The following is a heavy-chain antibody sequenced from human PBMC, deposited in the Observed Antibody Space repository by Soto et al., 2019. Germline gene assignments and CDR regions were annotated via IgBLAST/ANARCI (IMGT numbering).Heavy chain of an antibody. V-gene: IGHV1-69*13. CDR2: ILPIFGTA. CDR1: GGTFSSYA. Sequence: ASVKVSCKASGGTFSSYAISWVRQAPGQGLEWMGGILPIFGTANCAQKFQGRVTITADESTSTAYMELSSLRSEDTAVYYCARLDGSGSYCPRGMDVWGQGTTVTVSS. D-gene: IGHD3-10*01. J-gene: IGHJ6*02. CDR3: ARLDGSGSYCPRGMDV.